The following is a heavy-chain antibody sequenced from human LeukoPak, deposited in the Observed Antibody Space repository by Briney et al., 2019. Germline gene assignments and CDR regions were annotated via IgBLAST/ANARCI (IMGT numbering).Heavy chain of an antibody. V-gene: IGHV1-18*01. D-gene: IGHD3-10*01. J-gene: IGHJ4*02. CDR3: ARDAYGSGKGFFDS. Sequence: ASVKVSCKSSGYTFTEYGFSWVRQAPGQGPEWMGWISGYDGNTASAQKFQGRLTMTTDTPTSTVYMELRSLRSDDTAFYYCARDAYGSGKGFFDSWGQGTLATVSS. CDR2: ISGYDGNT. CDR1: GYTFTEYG.